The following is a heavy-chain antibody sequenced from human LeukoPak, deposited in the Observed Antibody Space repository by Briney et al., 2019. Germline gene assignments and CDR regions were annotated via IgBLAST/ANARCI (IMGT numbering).Heavy chain of an antibody. Sequence: SETLSLTCAAYGGSFSGYYWSWIRQPPGKGLEWIWEINHSGSTNYNPSLKSRVTISVDTSKNQFSLKLSSATAADTAVYYCARGHCSGGSCYPDYWGQGTLVSVSS. J-gene: IGHJ4*02. D-gene: IGHD2-15*01. CDR1: GGSFSGYY. CDR2: INHSGST. V-gene: IGHV4-34*01. CDR3: ARGHCSGGSCYPDY.